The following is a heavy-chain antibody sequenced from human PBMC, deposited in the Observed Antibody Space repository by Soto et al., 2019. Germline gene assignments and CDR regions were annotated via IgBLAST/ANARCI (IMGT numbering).Heavy chain of an antibody. V-gene: IGHV4-30-2*01. CDR3: ARGSMTRPFDY. CDR2: IYHSGST. Sequence: LSLTCAVSGGSISSGGYSWSWIRQPPGKGLEWIGYIYHSGSTYYNPSLKSRVTISVDRSKNQFSLKLSSVTAADTAVYYCARGSMTRPFDYWGQGTLVTVSS. CDR1: GGSISSGGYS. J-gene: IGHJ4*02. D-gene: IGHD3-22*01.